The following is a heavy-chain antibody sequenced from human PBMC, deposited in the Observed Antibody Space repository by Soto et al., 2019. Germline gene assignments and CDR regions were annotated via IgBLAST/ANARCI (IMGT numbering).Heavy chain of an antibody. CDR3: ARGLVRAVITHFDY. CDR2: IDPFTGDT. CDR1: GYTFTSYA. D-gene: IGHD3-10*01. V-gene: IGHV1-18*04. Sequence: QVQLVQSGAEVKKPGASVRVACKPSGYTFTSYAITWVRQAPGQGLQWMGWIDPFTGDTTYSQNFQGRAIMTTDTATSTAYMELRSLRSDDAAVYFCARGLVRAVITHFDYWGQGTLVTVSS. J-gene: IGHJ4*02.